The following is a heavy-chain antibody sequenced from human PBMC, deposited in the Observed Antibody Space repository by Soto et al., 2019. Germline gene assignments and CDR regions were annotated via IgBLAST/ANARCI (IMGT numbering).Heavy chain of an antibody. CDR3: ARGRRSGRDAFDL. CDR1: GGSISSGDYY. D-gene: IGHD1-26*01. Sequence: SETLSLTCTVSGGSISSGDYYWSWIRQPPGKGLEWIGYIYYSGSTYYNPSLKSRVTISVDTSKNQFSLKLSSVTAADTAVYYCARGRRSGRDAFDLWGQXTMVTVSS. J-gene: IGHJ3*01. CDR2: IYYSGST. V-gene: IGHV4-30-4*01.